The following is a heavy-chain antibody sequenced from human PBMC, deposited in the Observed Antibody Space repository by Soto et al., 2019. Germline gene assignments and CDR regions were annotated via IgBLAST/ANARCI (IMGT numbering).Heavy chain of an antibody. Sequence: SETLSLTCTVSGGSISSYYWSWIRQPPGKGLEWIGYIYYSGSTNYNPSLKSRVTISVDTSKNQFSLKLSSVTAADTAVYYCASGIYGDYAFDFWGQGTRVTVAS. J-gene: IGHJ3*01. V-gene: IGHV4-59*01. D-gene: IGHD4-17*01. CDR3: ASGIYGDYAFDF. CDR2: IYYSGST. CDR1: GGSISSYY.